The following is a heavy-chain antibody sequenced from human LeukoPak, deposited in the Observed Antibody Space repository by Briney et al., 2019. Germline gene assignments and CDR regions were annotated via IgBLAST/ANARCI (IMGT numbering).Heavy chain of an antibody. V-gene: IGHV3-23*01. D-gene: IGHD3-10*01. CDR1: GFTFSSYA. CDR3: AKDVVRGVMWYFDY. Sequence: PTGGSLRLSRAASGFTFSSYAMSWVRQAPGKGLEWVSAISGSGGSTYYADSVKGRFTISRDNSKNTLYLQMNSLRAEDTAVYYCAKDVVRGVMWYFDYWGQGTLVTVSS. J-gene: IGHJ4*02. CDR2: ISGSGGST.